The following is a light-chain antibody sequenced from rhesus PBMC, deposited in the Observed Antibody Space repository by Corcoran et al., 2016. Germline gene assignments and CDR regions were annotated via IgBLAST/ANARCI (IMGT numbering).Light chain of an antibody. V-gene: IGKV7-13*01. CDR2: QAS. CDR1: ESVSVLGINL. Sequence: DIVLTQSPASLAVSPGQRATITCRASESVSVLGINLIHWYQQKPGQPPKLLIYQASNKATGVPARVSGSGSGTDFTLTSNPVEADDASDYYCLQSKNSVTFGQGTKVEIK. CDR3: LQSKNSVT. J-gene: IGKJ1*01.